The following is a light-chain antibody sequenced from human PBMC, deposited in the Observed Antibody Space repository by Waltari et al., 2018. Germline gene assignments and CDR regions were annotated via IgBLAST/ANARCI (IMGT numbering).Light chain of an antibody. J-gene: IGLJ3*02. CDR3: SSYTSSSTLGV. CDR2: DVS. Sequence: QSALTQPASVSGSPGQSITISCTGTSSDVGGYNYVSWYQQHPGKAPKLMIYDVSNGPSGVSNRVSGSKSGNTASLTISGLQAEDEADYYCSSYTSSSTLGVFGGGTKLTVL. CDR1: SSDVGGYNY. V-gene: IGLV2-14*03.